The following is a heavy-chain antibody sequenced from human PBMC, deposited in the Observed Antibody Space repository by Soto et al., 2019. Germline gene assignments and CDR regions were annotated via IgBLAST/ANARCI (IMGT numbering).Heavy chain of an antibody. D-gene: IGHD4-17*01. V-gene: IGHV4-39*01. Sequence: QLQLQESGPGLVRPSETLCLNCTVCGGSISSRSYYWGWIRQPPGKGLEWIGSVYHSGRAYYNSSLESRVTISVDTSKNQFSLKLVSVTAADSAMYYCSYGDAVDFWGQGTMVSVSS. J-gene: IGHJ3*01. CDR3: SYGDAVDF. CDR1: GGSISSRSYY. CDR2: VYHSGRA.